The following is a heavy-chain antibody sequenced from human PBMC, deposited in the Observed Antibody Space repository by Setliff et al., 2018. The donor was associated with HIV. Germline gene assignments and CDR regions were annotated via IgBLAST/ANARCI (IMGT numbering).Heavy chain of an antibody. CDR2: IYYSGST. CDR1: GDSTSSSSSY. Sequence: PSETLSLTCTVSGDSTSSSSSYWGWIRQPPGMGLEWIGSIYYSGSTYYNPSLKSRVTISVDTSKNQFSLKLNSVTAADTAVYYCARTRGYTYGYIDSWAQGTLVTVSS. D-gene: IGHD5-18*01. V-gene: IGHV4-39*01. J-gene: IGHJ4*02. CDR3: ARTRGYTYGYIDS.